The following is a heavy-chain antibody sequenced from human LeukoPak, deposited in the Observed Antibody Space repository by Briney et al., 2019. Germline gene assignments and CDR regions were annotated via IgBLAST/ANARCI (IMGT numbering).Heavy chain of an antibody. Sequence: SETLSLTCTVSGGSISSSSHYWGWIRQPPGKGLEWIGSIYYSGSTYYNPSLKSRVTISVDTSKNQFSLKLSSVTAADTAVYYCAASLGYCSGGSCSTRGYFDYWGQGTLVTVSS. CDR3: AASLGYCSGGSCSTRGYFDY. D-gene: IGHD2-15*01. J-gene: IGHJ4*02. CDR1: GGSISSSSHY. V-gene: IGHV4-39*01. CDR2: IYYSGST.